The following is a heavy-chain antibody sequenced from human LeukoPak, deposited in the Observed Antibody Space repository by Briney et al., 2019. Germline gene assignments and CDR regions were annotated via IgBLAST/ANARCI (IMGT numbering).Heavy chain of an antibody. J-gene: IGHJ4*02. CDR2: IYHSGST. V-gene: IGHV4-38-2*02. Sequence: SETLSLTCTVSGYSISSGYYWGWIRQPPGKGLEWIGSIYHSGSTYYNPSLKSRVTISVDTSKNQFSLKLSSVTAADTAVYYCARYIRGVAKCDYWGQGTLVTVSS. D-gene: IGHD3-10*02. CDR3: ARYIRGVAKCDY. CDR1: GYSISSGYY.